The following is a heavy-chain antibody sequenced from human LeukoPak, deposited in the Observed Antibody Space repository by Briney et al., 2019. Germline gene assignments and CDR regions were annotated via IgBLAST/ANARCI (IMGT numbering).Heavy chain of an antibody. J-gene: IGHJ4*02. CDR3: TRAFMIVVPEY. Sequence: GGSLRLSCAASGFTFSSYTMNWIRQAPGKGLEWVSYISSSGSTIYYADSVKGRFTISRDNAKNSLYLQMNSVRDEDTAVYYCTRAFMIVVPEYWGQGTLVTVSS. CDR1: GFTFSSYT. V-gene: IGHV3-48*02. D-gene: IGHD3-22*01. CDR2: ISSSGSTI.